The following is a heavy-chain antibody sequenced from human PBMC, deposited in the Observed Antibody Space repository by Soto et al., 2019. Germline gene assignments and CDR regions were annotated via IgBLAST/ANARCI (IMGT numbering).Heavy chain of an antibody. V-gene: IGHV1-18*04. CDR3: MRDAWGPISDIYFDS. D-gene: IGHD7-27*01. Sequence: QLQLVQSGTEVKKVEASVKVSCKVGGSTLTDYDYTCVRQAPEQGLEWVGWIRGYNGNRDSAEKFHGRVTMTTDTSISTGYMELTTLRSDDTAVYFCMRDAWGPISDIYFDSWGQGTLVIVSS. CDR2: IRGYNGNR. J-gene: IGHJ4*02. CDR1: GSTLTDYD.